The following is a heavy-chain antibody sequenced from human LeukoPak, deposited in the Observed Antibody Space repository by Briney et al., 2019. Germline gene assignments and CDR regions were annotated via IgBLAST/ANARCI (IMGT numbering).Heavy chain of an antibody. Sequence: GRSLRLSCAASGFTFDDYAMHWVRQAPGKGLEWVSGISWNSGSIGYADSVKGRFTISRDNAKNSLYLHMNSLRAEDTAVYSCAKGYYGSGSYGWFDYWGQGTLVTVSS. D-gene: IGHD3-10*01. CDR2: ISWNSGSI. J-gene: IGHJ4*02. CDR3: AKGYYGSGSYGWFDY. V-gene: IGHV3-9*01. CDR1: GFTFDDYA.